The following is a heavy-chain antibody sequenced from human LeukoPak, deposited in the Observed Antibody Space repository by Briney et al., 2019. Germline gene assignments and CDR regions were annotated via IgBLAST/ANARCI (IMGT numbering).Heavy chain of an antibody. CDR1: GYTFTSYG. D-gene: IGHD6-6*01. J-gene: IGHJ4*02. CDR2: INPSGGST. V-gene: IGHV1-46*01. Sequence: ASVKVSCKASGYTFTSYGINWVRQAPGQGLEWMGRINPSGGSTSNAQKFQGRVTMTRDMSTSTVYMELSSLRSEDTAVYYCARAYSRSSPFDYWGQGTLVTVSS. CDR3: ARAYSRSSPFDY.